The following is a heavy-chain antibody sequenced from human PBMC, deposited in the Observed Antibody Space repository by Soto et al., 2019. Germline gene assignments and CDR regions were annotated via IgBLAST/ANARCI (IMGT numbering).Heavy chain of an antibody. D-gene: IGHD7-27*01. Sequence: EVQLVESGGGLVQPGGSLRLSCAASGFTFSSYWMHWVRQAPGKGLVWVSRVKGDGSGTSYADSVKGRFIISRDNAKKTLYLHMDSQRAKDTAVYYCARDGLITTSGVDGDCWGQGTLVTASS. CDR1: GFTFSSYW. CDR2: VKGDGSGT. V-gene: IGHV3-74*01. CDR3: ARDGLITTSGVDGDC. J-gene: IGHJ4*02.